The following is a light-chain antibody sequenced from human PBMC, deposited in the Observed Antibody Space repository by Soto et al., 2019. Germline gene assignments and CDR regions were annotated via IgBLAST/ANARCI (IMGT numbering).Light chain of an antibody. CDR2: DVS. CDR1: QNISNY. V-gene: IGKV3-11*01. CDR3: QQRSNWPRT. Sequence: IVLTQSPAPLSLSPGKRATLSCRASQNISNYLIWYHQKPGQAPRLIIYDVSNRATGIPARFSGSGSGTDFTLTISSLEPEDVAVYYCQQRSNWPRTLGQGTKVDIK. J-gene: IGKJ1*01.